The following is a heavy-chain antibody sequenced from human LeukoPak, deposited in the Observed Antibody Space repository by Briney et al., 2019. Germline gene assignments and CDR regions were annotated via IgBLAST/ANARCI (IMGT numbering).Heavy chain of an antibody. D-gene: IGHD3-3*01. V-gene: IGHV4-59*01. J-gene: IGHJ6*02. Sequence: SETLSLTCTVSGGSISSYYWSWIRQPPRKGLEWIGYIYYSGSTNYKPSLKSRVTISVDTSKNQFSLKLSSVTAADTAVYYCARSGYYYYYYGMDVWGQGTTVTVSS. CDR3: ARSGYYYYYYGMDV. CDR2: IYYSGST. CDR1: GGSISSYY.